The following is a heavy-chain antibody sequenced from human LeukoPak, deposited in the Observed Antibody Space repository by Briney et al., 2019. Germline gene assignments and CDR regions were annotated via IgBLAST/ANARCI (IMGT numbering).Heavy chain of an antibody. V-gene: IGHV4-39*01. J-gene: IGHJ1*01. CDR3: AKHRMWLVGLES. CDR1: GVSISSGNY. D-gene: IGHD6-19*01. Sequence: SETLSLTCIVSGVSISSGNYWGWIRQSLGKGLELIGSVHFSGATHYNPSLKSRVAITLDTSKNQFSLKLNSVTAADTAIYYCAKHRMWLVGLESWGQGTLVTVSS. CDR2: VHFSGAT.